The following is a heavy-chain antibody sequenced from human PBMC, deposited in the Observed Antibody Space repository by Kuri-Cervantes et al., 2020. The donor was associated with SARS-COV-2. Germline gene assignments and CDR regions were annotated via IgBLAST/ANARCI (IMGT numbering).Heavy chain of an antibody. J-gene: IGHJ4*02. Sequence: GESLKISCAASGFTFSTCAMHWVRQVPGKGLEWVAVISNDGSNKDYTDSVKGRFTISRADAQNSPYLQMNSLRAEDTAVYFCVRVRYTYGCALDYWGRGTLVTVSS. CDR2: ISNDGSNK. CDR3: VRVRYTYGCALDY. CDR1: GFTFSTCA. D-gene: IGHD5-18*01. V-gene: IGHV3-30-3*01.